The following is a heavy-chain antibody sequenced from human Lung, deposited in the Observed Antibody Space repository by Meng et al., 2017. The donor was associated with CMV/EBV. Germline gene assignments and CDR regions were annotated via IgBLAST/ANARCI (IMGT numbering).Heavy chain of an antibody. D-gene: IGHD6-13*01. CDR1: GFTFNSSA. Sequence: ESXKISXAASGFTFNSSAMSWVRQAPGKGLEWVSAITASGGSTYHADSVRGRFTISRDNSKNTLYLQLNSLRVEDTAVYYCAKAFSSSWYREYYEDWGQVTXVTVSS. V-gene: IGHV3-23*01. J-gene: IGHJ4*02. CDR3: AKAFSSSWYREYYED. CDR2: ITASGGST.